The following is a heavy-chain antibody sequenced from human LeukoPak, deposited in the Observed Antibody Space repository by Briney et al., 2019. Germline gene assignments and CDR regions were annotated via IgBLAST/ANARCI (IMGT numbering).Heavy chain of an antibody. Sequence: GGSLRLSCAASGFTVSSNYMSWVRQAPGKGLEWVSSISSSSSYIYYADSVKGRFTISRDNAKNSLYLQMNSLRAEDTAVYYCARCGVGVAAAAANCWGQGTLLTVSS. CDR3: ARCGVGVAAAAANC. CDR2: ISSSSSYI. V-gene: IGHV3-21*01. J-gene: IGHJ4*02. CDR1: GFTVSSNY. D-gene: IGHD6-13*01.